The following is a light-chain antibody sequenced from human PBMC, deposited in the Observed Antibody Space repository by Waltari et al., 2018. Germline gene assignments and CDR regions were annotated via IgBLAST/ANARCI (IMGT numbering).Light chain of an antibody. CDR3: QQYNNWRPLT. J-gene: IGKJ4*01. CDR1: QAIGTN. V-gene: IGKV3-15*01. CDR2: HSS. Sequence: ETVMTQSPATLSVSAGESAPLSGRASQAIGTNLAWYQQRPGQAPRLLIYHSSTRAAGVAARFSGSASGTEFTLTISGLQSEDSAVYFCQQYNNWRPLTFGGGTKVEIK.